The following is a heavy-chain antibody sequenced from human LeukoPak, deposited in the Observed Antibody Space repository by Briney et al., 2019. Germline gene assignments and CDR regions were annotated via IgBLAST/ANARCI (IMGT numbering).Heavy chain of an antibody. V-gene: IGHV1-2*06. D-gene: IGHD3-10*01. Sequence: GASVKVSCKASGYTFTGYYMHWVRQAPGQGLEWMGRINPNSGGTNYAQKFQGRVTMTRDTSISTAYMELSRLRSDDTAVYYCARVSGSYCYGSGSYYKFDYWGQGTLVTVSS. CDR1: GYTFTGYY. CDR3: ARVSGSYCYGSGSYYKFDY. J-gene: IGHJ4*02. CDR2: INPNSGGT.